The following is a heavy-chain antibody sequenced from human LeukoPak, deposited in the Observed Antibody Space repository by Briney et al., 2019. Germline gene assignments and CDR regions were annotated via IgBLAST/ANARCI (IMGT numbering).Heavy chain of an antibody. CDR2: IGGSDGNT. D-gene: IGHD5-12*01. V-gene: IGHV3-23*01. J-gene: IGHJ4*02. CDR3: AKVQYSDYDMNFDS. Sequence: GGSLRLSCAASGFTFSSYAMSWVRQAPGMGLEWVSAIGGSDGNTYYADSVKGRFTISRDNSKNSLYLQINSLRADDTAVYYCAKVQYSDYDMNFDSWGQGTLFTVSS. CDR1: GFTFSSYA.